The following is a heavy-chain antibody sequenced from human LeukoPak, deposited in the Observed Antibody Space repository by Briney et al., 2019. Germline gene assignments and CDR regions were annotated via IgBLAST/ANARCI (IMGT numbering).Heavy chain of an antibody. Sequence: GGSLRLSCAASGFTFSSYAMSWVRQAPGKGLEWVSAISGSGGSTYYADSVKGRFTISRDNSKNTLYLQMNSLRAEDTAVYYCAEDLYCSSTSCTEFDYWGQGTLVTVSS. CDR2: ISGSGGST. CDR1: GFTFSSYA. CDR3: AEDLYCSSTSCTEFDY. D-gene: IGHD2-2*01. V-gene: IGHV3-23*01. J-gene: IGHJ4*02.